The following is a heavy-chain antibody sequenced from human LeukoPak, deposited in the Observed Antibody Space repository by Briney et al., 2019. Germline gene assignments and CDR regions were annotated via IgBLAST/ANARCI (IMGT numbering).Heavy chain of an antibody. CDR1: GFTFSDYY. CDR2: ISSSGSTI. D-gene: IGHD2-2*01. V-gene: IGHV3-11*04. Sequence: GGSLRLSCAASGFTFSDYYMSWIRQAPGKGLEWVSYISSSGSTIYYADSVKGRFTISRDHAKNSLYLQMNSLRAEDTAVYYCAREYCSSTSCYSDAFDTWGQRTMVTVSS. J-gene: IGHJ3*02. CDR3: AREYCSSTSCYSDAFDT.